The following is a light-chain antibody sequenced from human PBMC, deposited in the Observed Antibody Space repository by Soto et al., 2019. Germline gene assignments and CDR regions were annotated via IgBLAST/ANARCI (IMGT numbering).Light chain of an antibody. CDR3: QKYKNWPQWT. CDR1: QSVSSN. V-gene: IGKV3-15*01. Sequence: EIVMTQSPATLSVSPGERATLSCRASQSVSSNLAWYQQKPGQAPRLLIYGASTRATGIPARFSGSGSGTEFTLTISSLQSEDFAVYYCQKYKNWPQWTFVQGTKVDIK. J-gene: IGKJ1*01. CDR2: GAS.